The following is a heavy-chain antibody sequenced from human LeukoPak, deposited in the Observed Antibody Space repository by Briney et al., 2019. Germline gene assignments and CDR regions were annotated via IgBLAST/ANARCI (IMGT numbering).Heavy chain of an antibody. CDR2: IYYSGTT. CDR3: ARDPNWGSGYFDS. Sequence: PSETLSLTCTVSGGSISSSGLHWGWIRQPPGKGLEWIGSIYYSGTTNYNPSLKSRVTISVDTSKNQFSLRLSSVTAADTAVYYCARDPNWGSGYFDSWGQGTLVTVSA. D-gene: IGHD3-16*01. J-gene: IGHJ4*02. CDR1: GGSISSSGLH. V-gene: IGHV4-39*07.